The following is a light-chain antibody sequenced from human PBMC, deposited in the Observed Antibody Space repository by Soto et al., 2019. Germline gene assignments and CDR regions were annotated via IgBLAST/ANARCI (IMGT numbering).Light chain of an antibody. Sequence: QSVLTQPPSVSGTPGQSVTISCSGRSSKIGSNTVNWYQQLPGTAPELLFFRSTQRRSGVPDRFSVSKSGTSASLAISGLQSGDEGDYYCAAWDDSLAGMLFGGGTKVTVL. V-gene: IGLV1-44*01. CDR2: RST. CDR3: AAWDDSLAGML. J-gene: IGLJ3*02. CDR1: SSKIGSNT.